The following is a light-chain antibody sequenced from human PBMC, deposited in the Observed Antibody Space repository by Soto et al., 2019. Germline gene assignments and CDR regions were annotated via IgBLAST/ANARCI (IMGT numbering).Light chain of an antibody. J-gene: IGLJ2*01. V-gene: IGLV2-14*01. CDR1: GSDVGDFRY. CDR2: DVS. CDR3: NSYTDNNTPV. Sequence: QSALTQPASVSGFPGQSIAISCSGTGSDVGDFRYVSWYQQRPGNAPKVLIYDVSNRPSGVSNRFSGSKSGNTASLTISGLQAEDEADYFCNSYTDNNTPVFGGGTKLTVL.